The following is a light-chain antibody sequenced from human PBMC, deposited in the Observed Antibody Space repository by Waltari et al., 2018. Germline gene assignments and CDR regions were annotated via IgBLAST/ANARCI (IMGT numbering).Light chain of an antibody. CDR1: SSNIGSYY. V-gene: IGLV1-47*01. Sequence: QSVLTQPPSASGTPGQRVTISCSGSSSNIGSYYVYWFQHLPGTAPKLLIYWNDQRPSWVPDRFSGSKSGTSASLAISGLRSEDEDDYYCAAWDDRLSGYFFGFGTKVTVL. CDR3: AAWDDRLSGYF. J-gene: IGLJ1*01. CDR2: WND.